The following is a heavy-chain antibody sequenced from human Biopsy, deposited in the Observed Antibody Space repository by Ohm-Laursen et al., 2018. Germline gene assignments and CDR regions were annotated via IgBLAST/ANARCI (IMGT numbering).Heavy chain of an antibody. CDR2: INSDGSST. CDR3: ARGSTTYCSSTSCSFDY. Sequence: SLRLSCSAPGFTFSNYWMHWVRQAPGKGPVWVSRINSDGSSTSYADSVKGRFTISRDNAKNTLYLQMDSLRVEDTAVYYCARGSTTYCSSTSCSFDYWGQGTLVTVSS. V-gene: IGHV3-74*01. CDR1: GFTFSNYW. D-gene: IGHD2-2*01. J-gene: IGHJ4*02.